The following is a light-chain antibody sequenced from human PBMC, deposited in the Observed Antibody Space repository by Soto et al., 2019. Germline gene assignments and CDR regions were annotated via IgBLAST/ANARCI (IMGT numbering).Light chain of an antibody. CDR2: AAS. J-gene: IGKJ1*01. Sequence: DIPLTQSPSFLSASVGDRVTITCRASQGISSYLAWSQQKPGKAPKVLIYAASTLQSGVPSRFSGSGSGTEFTLTISSLQPEDFATYNCQQLNNYPWTFGQGTKVEIK. V-gene: IGKV1-9*01. CDR1: QGISSY. CDR3: QQLNNYPWT.